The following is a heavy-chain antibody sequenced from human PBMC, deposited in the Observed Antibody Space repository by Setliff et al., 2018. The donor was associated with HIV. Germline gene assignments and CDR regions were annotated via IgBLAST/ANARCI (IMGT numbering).Heavy chain of an antibody. CDR3: ARDLNVWIGSLWFDP. J-gene: IGHJ5*02. V-gene: IGHV1-69*04. CDR2: IIPILGVA. Sequence: SVKVSCKASGGPFTSHTINWVRQAPGQGLDWMGRIIPILGVANYAQRFQGRVTITRDTSASTAYMELSSLRSEDTAVYYCARDLNVWIGSLWFDPWGQGTLVTVSS. CDR1: GGPFTSHT. D-gene: IGHD3-16*01.